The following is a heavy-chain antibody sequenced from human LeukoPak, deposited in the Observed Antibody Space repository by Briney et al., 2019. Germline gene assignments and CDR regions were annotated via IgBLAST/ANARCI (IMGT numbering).Heavy chain of an antibody. CDR1: GGSFTMSA. CDR2: IIPLLDKP. V-gene: IGHV1-69*04. J-gene: IGHJ4*02. CDR3: TCTTASGARLAHF. Sequence: SLKVSCKASGGSFTMSAFNWVRQAPGQGLEWMGRIIPLLDKPNYTQKFQGRVTITADKSTSTVYMELTSLTSEDTAIFYCTCTTASGARLAHFWGQGTLVTVSS. D-gene: IGHD2-15*01.